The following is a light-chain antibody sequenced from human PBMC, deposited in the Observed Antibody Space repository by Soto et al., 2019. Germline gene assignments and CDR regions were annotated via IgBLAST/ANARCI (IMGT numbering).Light chain of an antibody. V-gene: IGKV3-20*01. CDR3: QQSYSTPWT. CDR1: QTVTRSY. J-gene: IGKJ1*01. Sequence: EIVFTQSPGTLSLSPGERATLSCRASQTVTRSYLAWYQHKPGQAPRLLISGISRRAPGIPDRFSGDGSGTDFTLTISSLQPEDFATYYCQQSYSTPWTFGQGTKVDIK. CDR2: GIS.